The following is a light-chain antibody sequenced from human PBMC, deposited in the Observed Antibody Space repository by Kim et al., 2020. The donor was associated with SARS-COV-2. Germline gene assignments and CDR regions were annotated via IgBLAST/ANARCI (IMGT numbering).Light chain of an antibody. CDR2: DNT. J-gene: IGLJ1*01. CDR3: ASSDNVMFSI. Sequence: QSVLTQPPSVSAAPGQRLTISCSGSSSNVATNYVSWYQQFPGTAPRLLIYDNTQRPSGVPERFSGSKSGTTATLAITGLQTADEADYYCASSDNVMFSIFGTGTKVTVL. CDR1: SSNVATNY. V-gene: IGLV1-51*01.